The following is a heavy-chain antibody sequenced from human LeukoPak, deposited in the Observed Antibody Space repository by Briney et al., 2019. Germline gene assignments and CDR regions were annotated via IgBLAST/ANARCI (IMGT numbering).Heavy chain of an antibody. CDR2: IYYSGST. D-gene: IGHD3-22*01. V-gene: IGHV4-59*01. CDR3: ARVGGGYYDSSGNDWFDP. Sequence: PSETLSLTCTVSGASISSYYWSWIRQPPGKGLEWIGYIYYSGSTNYNPSLKSRVTISVDTSKNQFSLKLSSVTAADTAVYYCARVGGGYYDSSGNDWFDPWAREPWSPSPQ. J-gene: IGHJ5*02. CDR1: GASISSYY.